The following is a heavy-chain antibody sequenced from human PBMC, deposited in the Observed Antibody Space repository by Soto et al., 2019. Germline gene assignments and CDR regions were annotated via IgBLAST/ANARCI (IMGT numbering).Heavy chain of an antibody. Sequence: QVQLVESGGGVVQPGRYLRLSCAASGFTFSSYAMHWVRQAPGKGLEWVAVISYDGSNKYYADSVKGRFTISRDNSKNTLYVQMNSLRAEDTAVYYCAREDRSSIRPLDYWGQGTLVTVSS. CDR3: AREDRSSIRPLDY. V-gene: IGHV3-30-3*01. CDR2: ISYDGSNK. D-gene: IGHD2-2*01. CDR1: GFTFSSYA. J-gene: IGHJ4*02.